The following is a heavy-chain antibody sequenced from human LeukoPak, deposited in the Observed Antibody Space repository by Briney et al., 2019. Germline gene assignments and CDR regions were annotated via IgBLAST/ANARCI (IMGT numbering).Heavy chain of an antibody. V-gene: IGHV3-53*01. D-gene: IGHD1-26*01. J-gene: IGHJ3*02. Sequence: GGSLRLSCAASGFTVSSNYMSWVRQAPGKGLEWVSVIYSGGSTYYADSVKGRFTISRDNSKNTLYLQMNSLRAEDTAVYYCARGRSGSPDAFDIWGQGTMVTVSS. CDR1: GFTVSSNY. CDR3: ARGRSGSPDAFDI. CDR2: IYSGGST.